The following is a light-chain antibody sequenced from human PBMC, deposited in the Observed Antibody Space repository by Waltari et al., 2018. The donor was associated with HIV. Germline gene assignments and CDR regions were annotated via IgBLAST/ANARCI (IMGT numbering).Light chain of an antibody. CDR2: DTE. Sequence: QVVVTQEPSLSVSPCGTVAVTCPPVAGTGHRHRSTHWFQLKPGQAPRTLIYDTEKRHPWTPGRFAGSLIGGRAALMLAGALPDDEADYYCLLSYFGVRVFGGGTKLTV. CDR1: AGTGHRHRS. J-gene: IGLJ3*02. CDR3: LLSYFGVRV. V-gene: IGLV7-46*01.